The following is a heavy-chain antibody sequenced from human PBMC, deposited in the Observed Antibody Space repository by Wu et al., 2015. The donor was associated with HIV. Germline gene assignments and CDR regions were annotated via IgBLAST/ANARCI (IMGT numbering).Heavy chain of an antibody. CDR3: ATDGDYISGSVY. D-gene: IGHD6-19*01. CDR1: GHTSNNYA. Sequence: QVHLVQSGAEVKKPGASVKVSCKTSGHTSNNYAVTWVRQAPGQGLEWMGRLIPMYNSPNYAQKFQGRLTITADELTDTAYMELSSLRSEDAAVYYCATDGDYISGSVYWGQGTPVTVSS. J-gene: IGHJ4*02. V-gene: IGHV1-69*13. CDR2: LIPMYNSP.